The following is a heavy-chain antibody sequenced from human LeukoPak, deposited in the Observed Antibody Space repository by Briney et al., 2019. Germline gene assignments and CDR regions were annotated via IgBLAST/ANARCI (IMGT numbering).Heavy chain of an antibody. CDR2: IWYDGSNK. D-gene: IGHD6-19*01. J-gene: IGHJ4*02. CDR3: ARGGIAVASPIDY. CDR1: GFTFSSYG. V-gene: IGHV3-33*01. Sequence: GSLRLSCAASGFTFSSYGMHWVRQAPGKGLEWVAVIWYDGSNKYYADSVKGRFTISRDNSKNTLYLQMNSLRAEDTAVYYCARGGIAVASPIDYWGQGTLVTVSS.